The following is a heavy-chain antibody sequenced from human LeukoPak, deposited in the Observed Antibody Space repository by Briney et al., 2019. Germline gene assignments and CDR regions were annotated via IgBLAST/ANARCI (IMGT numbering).Heavy chain of an antibody. CDR3: AKDSLRTLPAASFDY. J-gene: IGHJ4*02. CDR2: INHSGST. Sequence: SETLSLTCAVYGGSFSGYYWSWIRQPPGKGLEWIGEINHSGSTNYNPSLKSRVTISVDTSKNQFSLKLSSVTTEDTAVYYCAKDSLRTLPAASFDYWGQGTLVTVSS. V-gene: IGHV4-34*01. CDR1: GGSFSGYY. D-gene: IGHD2-2*01.